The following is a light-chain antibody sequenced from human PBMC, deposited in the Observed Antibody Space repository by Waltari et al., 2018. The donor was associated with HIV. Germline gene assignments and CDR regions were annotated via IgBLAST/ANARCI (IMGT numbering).Light chain of an antibody. V-gene: IGLV3-21*04. CDR2: DDT. J-gene: IGLJ3*02. CDR3: QVWDTDTDHWV. CDR1: NIGSKS. Sequence: SYVLTQPPSVSVAPGKTAGITCGGDNIGSKSVPWYQHRPGKAHNLVIYDDTDRPSGIPERFSGSASWNTATLTVNSVEAGDEADYYCQVWDTDTDHWVFGGGTRLTVL.